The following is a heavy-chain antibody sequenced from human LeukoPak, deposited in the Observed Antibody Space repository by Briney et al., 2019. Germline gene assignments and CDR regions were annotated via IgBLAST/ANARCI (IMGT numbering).Heavy chain of an antibody. CDR1: GGSISSGSYY. CDR3: ARGDYSSGPGGWFDP. D-gene: IGHD6-19*01. J-gene: IGHJ5*02. V-gene: IGHV4-61*02. CDR2: IYTSGST. Sequence: PSETLSLTCTVSGGSISSGSYYWSWIRQPAGKGLEWIGRIYTSGSTNYNPSLKSRVTISADTSKNQFSLKLSSVTAADTAVYYCARGDYSSGPGGWFDPWGQGTLVTVSS.